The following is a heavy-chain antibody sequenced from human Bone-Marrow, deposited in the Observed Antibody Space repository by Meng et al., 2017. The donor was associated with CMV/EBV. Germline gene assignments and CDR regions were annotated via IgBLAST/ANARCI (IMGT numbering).Heavy chain of an antibody. D-gene: IGHD4/OR15-4a*01. V-gene: IGHV3-74*01. Sequence: GESLKISCAASGFRVSSYWMHWVRQVPGKGPVWVARLDDQRGTKSADFVEGRLTISRDDMKNTLDLQLNSLRVEDTAVYYCARSTSAKTDYWTWGQGTLVTVSS. CDR2: LDDQRGT. J-gene: IGHJ1*01. CDR3: ARSTSAKTDYWT. CDR1: GFRVSSYW.